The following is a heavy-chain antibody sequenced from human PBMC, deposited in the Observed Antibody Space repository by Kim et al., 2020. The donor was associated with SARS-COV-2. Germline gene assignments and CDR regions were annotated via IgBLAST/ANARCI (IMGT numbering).Heavy chain of an antibody. Sequence: ASVKVSCKASGYTFTSYGISWVRQAPGQGLEWMGWISAYNGNTNYAQKLQGRVTMTTDTSTSTAYMELRSLRSDDTAVYYCARDAGYSSSWYKERLDAFDIWGQGTMVTVSS. D-gene: IGHD6-13*01. J-gene: IGHJ3*02. CDR1: GYTFTSYG. CDR2: ISAYNGNT. CDR3: ARDAGYSSSWYKERLDAFDI. V-gene: IGHV1-18*01.